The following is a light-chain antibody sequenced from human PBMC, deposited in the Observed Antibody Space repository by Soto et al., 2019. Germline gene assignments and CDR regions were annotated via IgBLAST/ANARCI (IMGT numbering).Light chain of an antibody. Sequence: DIQMTQSPSTLSGSVGDRVTITCRASQSISSWLAWYQQKPGKAPKLLIYDASSLESGVPSRFSGSGSGTEFTLTISSLQPDDFATYYCQQYNRYSRTFGQGAKVDIK. CDR1: QSISSW. V-gene: IGKV1-5*01. CDR2: DAS. CDR3: QQYNRYSRT. J-gene: IGKJ1*01.